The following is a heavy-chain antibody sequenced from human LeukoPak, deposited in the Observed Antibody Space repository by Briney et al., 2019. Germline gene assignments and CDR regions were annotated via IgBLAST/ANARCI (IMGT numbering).Heavy chain of an antibody. J-gene: IGHJ4*02. CDR2: IYYSGST. V-gene: IGHV4-39*01. Sequence: KPSETLSLTCTVSGASVSGDPYYWGWIRQPPGKGLEWIGNIYYSGSTYYNASLQSQVTISIETSKNQFSLRLHSVTAADTAMYYCAKSGGYGLIDYWGQGTLVTVSS. D-gene: IGHD1-26*01. CDR3: AKSGGYGLIDY. CDR1: GASVSGDPYY.